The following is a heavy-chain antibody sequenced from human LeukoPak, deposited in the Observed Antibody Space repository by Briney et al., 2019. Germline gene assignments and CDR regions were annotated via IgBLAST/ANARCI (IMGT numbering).Heavy chain of an antibody. CDR3: ARGAYYYED. J-gene: IGHJ4*02. CDR1: GFPFSSYW. CDR2: ISGSGGST. V-gene: IGHV3-48*01. Sequence: GGSLRLSCVASGFPFSSYWMTWVRQAPGKGLEWVSAISGSGGSTYYADSVKGRFTISRDNAKNSLYLQMNSLRAEDTAVYYCARGAYYYEDWGQGTLVTVSS. D-gene: IGHD3-22*01.